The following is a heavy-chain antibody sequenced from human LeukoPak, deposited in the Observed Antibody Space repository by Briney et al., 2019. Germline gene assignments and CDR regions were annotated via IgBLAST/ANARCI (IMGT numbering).Heavy chain of an antibody. D-gene: IGHD5-12*01. CDR3: ARSYGWLPGGM. CDR2: ISSTSSYT. Sequence: GGSLRLSCAASGFTFSDYYMSWIRQAPGKGLEWDSYISSTSSYTNYADSVKGRFTISRDNAKNSLHLQMNSLRAEDTAVYYCARSYGWLPGGMWGQGTLVTVSS. J-gene: IGHJ4*02. V-gene: IGHV3-11*03. CDR1: GFTFSDYY.